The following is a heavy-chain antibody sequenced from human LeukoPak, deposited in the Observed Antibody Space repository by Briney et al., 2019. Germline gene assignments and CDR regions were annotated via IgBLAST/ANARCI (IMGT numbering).Heavy chain of an antibody. J-gene: IGHJ5*02. D-gene: IGHD3-3*01. CDR2: IIPIFGTT. CDR3: ARGVVSDNWFDP. CDR1: GGTFSSYA. V-gene: IGHV1-69*05. Sequence: GASVKVSCKASGGTFSSYALSWVRQAPGQGLEWMGGIIPIFGTTNYAQKFQGGVTITTDESTSTAYMELSSLTSEDTAVYYCARGVVSDNWFDPWGQGTLVTVSS.